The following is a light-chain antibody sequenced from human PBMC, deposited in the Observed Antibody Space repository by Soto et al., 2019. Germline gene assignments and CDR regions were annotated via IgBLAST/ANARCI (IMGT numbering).Light chain of an antibody. V-gene: IGLV2-14*01. CDR3: SSYTSSSTFV. Sequence: QSALTQPASVSGSPGQSITISCTGTSSDVGGYNYVSWYQQHPGKAPKLMIYEVSNRPSGLSNRFSGSKSGNTASLTISGLQAEDEADYYCSSYTSSSTFVFGGGTKVTVL. CDR1: SSDVGGYNY. J-gene: IGLJ2*01. CDR2: EVS.